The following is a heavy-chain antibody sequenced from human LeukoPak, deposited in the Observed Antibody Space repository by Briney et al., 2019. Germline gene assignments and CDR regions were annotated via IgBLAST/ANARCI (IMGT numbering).Heavy chain of an antibody. V-gene: IGHV4-61*01. D-gene: IGHD1-1*01. CDR2: IYYSGST. J-gene: IGHJ4*02. Sequence: SETLSLTCTVSGVAVSSGSYYWSWIRQPPGKGLEWIGYIYYSGSTNYNPSLKSRVTISVDTSKNQFSLKLSSVTAADTAVYYCARAVGTTEYFDYWGQGTLVTVSS. CDR3: ARAVGTTEYFDY. CDR1: GVAVSSGSYY.